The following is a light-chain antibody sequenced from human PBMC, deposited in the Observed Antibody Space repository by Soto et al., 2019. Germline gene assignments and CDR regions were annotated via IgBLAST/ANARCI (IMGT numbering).Light chain of an antibody. CDR2: DDI. V-gene: IGLV2-14*03. J-gene: IGLJ3*02. Sequence: QSALTQPASVSGSPGQSITISCTASSSDLGDYNYVSWYQHHPGKAPKLVIFDDIYRPSGVSTRFSGSKSGNTASLTVSGLQAEDEADYYCNSYTTRSTSVVFGGGTQLTVL. CDR3: NSYTTRSTSVV. CDR1: SSDLGDYNY.